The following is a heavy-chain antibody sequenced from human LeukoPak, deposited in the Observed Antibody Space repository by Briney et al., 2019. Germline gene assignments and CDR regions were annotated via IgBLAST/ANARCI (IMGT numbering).Heavy chain of an antibody. V-gene: IGHV3-9*01. Sequence: GGSLRLSCAASGFTFDDYAMHCGRQAPGKGLEWVSGISWNSGRIGYAASVKGRFTISRDNAKSSMYLQMNSLRAEDTALYYCSKGRWGEVQGVFDYWGQGTLVTVSS. CDR2: ISWNSGRI. CDR3: SKGRWGEVQGVFDY. J-gene: IGHJ4*02. CDR1: GFTFDDYA. D-gene: IGHD3-10*01.